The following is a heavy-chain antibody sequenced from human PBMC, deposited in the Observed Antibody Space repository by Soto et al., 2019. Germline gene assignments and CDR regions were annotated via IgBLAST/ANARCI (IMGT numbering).Heavy chain of an antibody. CDR2: ISSSSIYM. J-gene: IGHJ4*02. V-gene: IGHV3-21*01. D-gene: IGHD2-2*01. Sequence: RLSCAASGFTFSSFCMNLVRQAPGKGLEWVSSISSSSIYMYYAESVKGRFTISRDNAKNSLYLQMNSLRAEDTAVYYCARACGTSCFDYWGQGTLVTVSS. CDR3: ARACGTSCFDY. CDR1: GFTFSSFC.